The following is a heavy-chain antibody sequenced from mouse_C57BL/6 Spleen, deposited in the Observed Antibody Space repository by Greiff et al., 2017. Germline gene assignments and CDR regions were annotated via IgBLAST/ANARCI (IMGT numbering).Heavy chain of an antibody. CDR1: GYNFTSYW. CDR3: ARWGIYYGSSLAWFAY. Sequence: QVHVKQPGAELVKPGASVKLSCKASGYNFTSYWMHWVKQRPGRGLEWIGRIDPKSGGTKYNEKFKSKATLTVDKPSSTAYMQLSSLTSEDSAVYYCARWGIYYGSSLAWFAYWGTGTLVTVSA. J-gene: IGHJ3*01. CDR2: IDPKSGGT. V-gene: IGHV1-72*01. D-gene: IGHD1-1*01.